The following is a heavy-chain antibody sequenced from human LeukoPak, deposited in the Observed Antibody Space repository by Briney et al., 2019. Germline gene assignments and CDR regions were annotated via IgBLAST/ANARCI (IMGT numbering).Heavy chain of an antibody. CDR2: ISGSGGST. Sequence: PGGSLRLSCAASGFTFSSYGMSWVRQAPGKGLEWVSAISGSGGSTYYADSVKGRFTISRDNSKNTLYLQMDSLRAEDTAVYYGAGGRWFGGLYFDHWGQGTLVTVSS. D-gene: IGHD3-10*01. V-gene: IGHV3-23*01. CDR3: AGGRWFGGLYFDH. J-gene: IGHJ4*02. CDR1: GFTFSSYG.